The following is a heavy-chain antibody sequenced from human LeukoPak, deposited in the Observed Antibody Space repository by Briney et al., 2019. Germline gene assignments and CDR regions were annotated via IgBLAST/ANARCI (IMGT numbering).Heavy chain of an antibody. J-gene: IGHJ4*02. V-gene: IGHV3-33*01. CDR3: ARDKLTYYYGSSGSHPHYYFDY. Sequence: GGSLRLSCAASGFTFSSYGMHWVRQAPGKGLEWVAVIWYDGSNKYYADSVKGRFTISRDNSKNTLYLQMNSLRAEDTAVYYCARDKLTYYYGSSGSHPHYYFDYWGQGTLVTVSS. D-gene: IGHD3-22*01. CDR1: GFTFSSYG. CDR2: IWYDGSNK.